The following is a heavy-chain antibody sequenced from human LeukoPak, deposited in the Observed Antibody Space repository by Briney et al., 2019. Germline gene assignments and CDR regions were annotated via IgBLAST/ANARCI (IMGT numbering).Heavy chain of an antibody. CDR3: ARDYDSSGYYRSPYFDY. CDR2: INPNSGGT. D-gene: IGHD3-22*01. Sequence: ASVKVSCKASEYTFTSYYMHWVRQAPGQGLEWVGWINPNSGGTSYAQKFQGRVTMTRDTSISTAYMELSRLRSDDTAVYYCARDYDSSGYYRSPYFDYWGQGTLVTVSS. V-gene: IGHV1-2*02. J-gene: IGHJ4*02. CDR1: EYTFTSYY.